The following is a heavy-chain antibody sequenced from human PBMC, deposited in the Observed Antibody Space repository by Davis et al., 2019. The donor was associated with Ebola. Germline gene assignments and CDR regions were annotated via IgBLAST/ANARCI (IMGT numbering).Heavy chain of an antibody. J-gene: IGHJ5*02. CDR2: INHSGST. Sequence: SETLSLTCAVYGGSFSGYYWSWIRQPPGKGLEWIGEINHSGSTNYNPSLKSRVTISVDTSKNQFSLKLSSVTAADTAVYYCARQGRFLEWLLSWFDPWGQGTLVTVSS. D-gene: IGHD3-3*01. CDR3: ARQGRFLEWLLSWFDP. CDR1: GGSFSGYY. V-gene: IGHV4-34*01.